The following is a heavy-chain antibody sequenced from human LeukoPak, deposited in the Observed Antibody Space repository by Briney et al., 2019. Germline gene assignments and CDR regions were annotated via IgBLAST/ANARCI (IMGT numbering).Heavy chain of an antibody. CDR2: ISSSSSTI. CDR1: GFTFSSYS. V-gene: IGHV3-48*04. D-gene: IGHD3-16*01. J-gene: IGHJ4*02. Sequence: PGGSLRLSCAASGFTFSSYSMNWVRQAPGKGLEWVSYISSSSSTIYYADSVKGRFTISRDNAKNSLYLQMNSLRAEDTAVYYCARDRVPGERLVGVYFDYGGREP. CDR3: ARDRVPGERLVGVYFDY.